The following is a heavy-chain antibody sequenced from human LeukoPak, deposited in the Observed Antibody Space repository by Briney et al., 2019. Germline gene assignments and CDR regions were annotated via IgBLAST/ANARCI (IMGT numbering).Heavy chain of an antibody. CDR1: GYTFTNYY. D-gene: IGHD4-17*01. J-gene: IGHJ4*02. V-gene: IGHV1-46*01. CDR3: ASALDYGDYVDY. CDR2: INPSGGST. Sequence: ASVKVSCKASGYTFTNYYIHWVRQAPGQGLECMGIINPSGGSTSYAQKFQGRVTMTRDMSTSTVYMELSSLRSEDTAVYYCASALDYGDYVDYWGQGTLVTVSS.